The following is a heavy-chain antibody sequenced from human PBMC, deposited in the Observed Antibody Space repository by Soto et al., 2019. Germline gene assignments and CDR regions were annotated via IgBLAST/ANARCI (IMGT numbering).Heavy chain of an antibody. CDR1: GFNFITYS. CDR3: VRDGLDYYDTERLYFDN. Sequence: EVQLVESGGGPVRPGGSLKLSCAASGFNFITYSLSWVRQAPRKGLEWVASISSSAVYIDYADSVKGRFTISRDNANNFLYLQMNSLRAEDTATYYCVRDGLDYYDTERLYFDNWGQGTLVTVSS. J-gene: IGHJ4*02. D-gene: IGHD3-22*01. CDR2: ISSSAVYI. V-gene: IGHV3-21*01.